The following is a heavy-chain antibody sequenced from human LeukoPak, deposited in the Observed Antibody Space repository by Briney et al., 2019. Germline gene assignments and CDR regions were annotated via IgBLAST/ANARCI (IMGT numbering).Heavy chain of an antibody. CDR2: ISSSGSTI. J-gene: IGHJ6*03. CDR1: GFTFSSDE. CDR3: AREDIVATRSHEGDYYYYYMDV. D-gene: IGHD5-12*01. V-gene: IGHV3-48*03. Sequence: PGGSLRLSCAASGFTFSSDEMKWVRQAPGKGLEWVSYISSSGSTIYYADSVKGRFTISRDNAKNSLYLQMNSLRAEDTAVYYCAREDIVATRSHEGDYYYYYMDVWGKGTTVTVSS.